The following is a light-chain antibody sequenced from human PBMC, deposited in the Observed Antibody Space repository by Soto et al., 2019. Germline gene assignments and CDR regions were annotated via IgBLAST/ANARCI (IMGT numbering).Light chain of an antibody. J-gene: IGLJ1*01. V-gene: IGLV2-18*01. CDR3: SLFTSSSTYV. Sequence: QSAMTQPPSVSGSPGQSLTISFTGTSSYVCSYNRFSWYQQPPGTAPKVIIYEVTNRPSGFPYRFSGSKSCNTSSLTISGIQAEDEADYYCSLFTSSSTYVFGTWTKVTV. CDR2: EVT. CDR1: SSYVCSYNR.